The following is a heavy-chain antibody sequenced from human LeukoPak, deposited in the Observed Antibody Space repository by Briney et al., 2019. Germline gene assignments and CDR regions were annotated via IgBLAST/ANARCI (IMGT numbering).Heavy chain of an antibody. V-gene: IGHV4-61*02. D-gene: IGHD3-10*01. CDR1: GGSISSGSYY. CDR3: ARYGDPYGSGSYYNPKGDAFDI. CDR2: IYTSGST. J-gene: IGHJ3*02. Sequence: SETLSLTCTVSGGSISSGSYYWSWIRQPAGKGLEWIGRIYTSGSTNYNPSLKSRVTISVDTSKNQFSLKLSSVTAADTAVYYCARYGDPYGSGSYYNPKGDAFDIWGQGTMVTVSS.